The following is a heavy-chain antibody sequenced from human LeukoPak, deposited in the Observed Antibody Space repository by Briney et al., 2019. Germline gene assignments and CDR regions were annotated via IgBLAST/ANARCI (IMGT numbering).Heavy chain of an antibody. CDR3: ARAPYCGGDCYSGYFDY. D-gene: IGHD2-21*02. CDR2: INWNGGST. J-gene: IGHJ4*02. V-gene: IGHV3-20*04. Sequence: GGSLRLPCAASGFTFDDYGMSWVRQAPGKGLEWVSGINWNGGSTGYADSVKGRFTISRDNAKNSLYLQMNSLRAEDTAVYYCARAPYCGGDCYSGYFDYWGQGTLVTVSS. CDR1: GFTFDDYG.